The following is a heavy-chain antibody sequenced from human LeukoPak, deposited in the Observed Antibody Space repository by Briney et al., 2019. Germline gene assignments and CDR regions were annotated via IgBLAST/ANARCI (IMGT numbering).Heavy chain of an antibody. D-gene: IGHD6-19*01. Sequence: GGSLRLSCAASGFTFSSYAMSWVRQAPGKGLEWVSVIYSGGSTYYADSVKGRFTISRDNSKNTLYLQMNSLRAEDTAVYYCARDLSSGWYSAFDYWGQGTLVTVSS. CDR3: ARDLSSGWYSAFDY. J-gene: IGHJ4*02. CDR2: IYSGGST. CDR1: GFTFSSYA. V-gene: IGHV3-66*01.